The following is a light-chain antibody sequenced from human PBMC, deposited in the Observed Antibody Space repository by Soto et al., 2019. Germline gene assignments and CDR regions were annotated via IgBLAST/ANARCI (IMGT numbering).Light chain of an antibody. V-gene: IGLV1-44*01. CDR1: SSNIGSNT. CDR2: SHN. J-gene: IGLJ1*01. Sequence: QSVLTQPPSASGTPGQRVTISCSGSSSNIGSNTVNWYQQLPGTAPKLLIYSHNQRPSGVPDRFSGSKSGTSASLAISGLQSEDEAAYYCAAWDDSLKGYVFGTGTKLPS. CDR3: AAWDDSLKGYV.